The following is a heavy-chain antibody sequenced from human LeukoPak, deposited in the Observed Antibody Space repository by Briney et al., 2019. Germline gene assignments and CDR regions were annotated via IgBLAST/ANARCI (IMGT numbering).Heavy chain of an antibody. CDR2: MRSKANDFAT. Sequence: GGSLRLSCATSGFTFSGSAMHWVRQAPGKGPEWVGRMRSKANDFATAHGASVQGRFIISRDDSKNTVYLEMNNLKTEDTAVYYCARDYRTQYYYYGMDVWGQGTTVTVSS. D-gene: IGHD3-16*01. J-gene: IGHJ6*02. CDR1: GFTFSGSA. CDR3: ARDYRTQYYYYGMDV. V-gene: IGHV3-73*01.